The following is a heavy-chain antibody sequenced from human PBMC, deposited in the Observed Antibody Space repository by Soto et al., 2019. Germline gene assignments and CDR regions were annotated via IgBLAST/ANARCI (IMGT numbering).Heavy chain of an antibody. D-gene: IGHD3-9*01. CDR1: GGSISSGDYY. CDR3: ARVVTDDSWFDP. V-gene: IGHV4-30-4*01. CDR2: IYYSGST. J-gene: IGHJ5*02. Sequence: SETLSLTCTVSGGSISSGDYYWSWIRQPPGKGLEWIGYIYYSGSTYYNLSLKSRVTISVDTSKNQFSLKLSSVTAADTAVYYCARVVTDDSWFDPWGQGTLVTVSS.